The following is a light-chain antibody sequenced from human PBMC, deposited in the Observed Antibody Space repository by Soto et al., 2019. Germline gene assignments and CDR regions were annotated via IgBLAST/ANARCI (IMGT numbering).Light chain of an antibody. CDR1: SSNIGAGFD. V-gene: IGLV1-40*01. CDR2: GNT. J-gene: IGLJ3*02. CDR3: QSFDNSLSGAWV. Sequence: QSVLTQPPSVSGAPGQRVSISCAGSSSNIGAGFDVHWYQHLPGTAPKLLIYGNTNRPSGVPDRFSGSKSGTSGSLAITGLQAEDEAVYYCQSFDNSLSGAWVFGGGTKLTVL.